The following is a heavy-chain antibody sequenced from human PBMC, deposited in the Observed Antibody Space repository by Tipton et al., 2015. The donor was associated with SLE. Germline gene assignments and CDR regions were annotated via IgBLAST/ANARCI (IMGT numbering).Heavy chain of an antibody. D-gene: IGHD3-22*01. CDR3: AKDRDFTYYYESHFDY. V-gene: IGHV3-23*01. J-gene: IGHJ4*02. Sequence: SLRLSCAASGFTFSSYALSWVRQAPGKGLEWVSAISASGGSTWYADSVKGRFTISRDNSINTLYLQMNSLRAEDTAVYYCAKDRDFTYYYESHFDYWGRGTLVPVSS. CDR1: GFTFSSYA. CDR2: ISASGGST.